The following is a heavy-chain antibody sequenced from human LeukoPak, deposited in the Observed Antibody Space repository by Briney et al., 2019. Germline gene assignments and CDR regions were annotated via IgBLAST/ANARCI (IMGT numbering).Heavy chain of an antibody. CDR2: ISYDGNNR. Sequence: GGSLRLSCAASGFTVSNTYMSWVRQAPGKGLEWVAVISYDGNNRYYADSVKGRFTISRDNSKNTLYVQMNSLRAEDTAVYYCANEKPERSGSFDYWGQGTLVTVSS. CDR1: GFTVSNTY. J-gene: IGHJ4*02. CDR3: ANEKPERSGSFDY. V-gene: IGHV3-30*18. D-gene: IGHD3-10*01.